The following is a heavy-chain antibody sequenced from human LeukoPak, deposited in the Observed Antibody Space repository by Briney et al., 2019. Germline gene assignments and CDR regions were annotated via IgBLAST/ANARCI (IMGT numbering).Heavy chain of an antibody. CDR1: GFTFSSYW. D-gene: IGHD3-3*01. J-gene: IGHJ4*02. CDR3: LVFLG. CDR2: IKKDGSAQ. Sequence: GGSLRLSCAASGFTFSSYWMNWVRQAPGKGLEWVANIKKDGSAQYYANSVKGRFTISRDNAKSSLYLQMNSLRPEDTAVYYCLVFLGGGQGILVTVSS. V-gene: IGHV3-7*01.